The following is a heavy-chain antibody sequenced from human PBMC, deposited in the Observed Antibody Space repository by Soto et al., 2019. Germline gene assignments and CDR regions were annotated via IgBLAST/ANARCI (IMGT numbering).Heavy chain of an antibody. CDR2: INPRTGST. V-gene: IGHV1-46*01. CDR3: ARDGGLLTASWHYDL. D-gene: IGHD2-15*01. Sequence: QGQLVQSGADVKKPGTSVKVSCKAAGYSFTNYCMYWVRQAPGQGLEWMGMINPRTGSTRYAQKCQDRVTLTRDTSTTTVYMELSTLISDDTAVYYCARDGGLLTASWHYDLWGPGTLVTVSS. J-gene: IGHJ2*01. CDR1: GYSFTNYC.